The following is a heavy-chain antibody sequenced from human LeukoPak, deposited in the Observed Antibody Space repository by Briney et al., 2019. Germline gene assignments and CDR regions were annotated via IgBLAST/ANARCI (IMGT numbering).Heavy chain of an antibody. D-gene: IGHD7-27*01. V-gene: IGHV3-7*01. CDR2: IKQDGSEK. J-gene: IGHJ5*02. CDR3: ARDLGRLDEYNRFDP. CDR1: GFTFSSYW. Sequence: GGSLRLSCAASGFTFSSYWMSWVRQAPGKGLEWVANIKQDGSEKYYVDSVKGRFTISRDNAKNSLYLQMNSLRAEDTAVYYCARDLGRLDEYNRFDPWGQGTLVTVSS.